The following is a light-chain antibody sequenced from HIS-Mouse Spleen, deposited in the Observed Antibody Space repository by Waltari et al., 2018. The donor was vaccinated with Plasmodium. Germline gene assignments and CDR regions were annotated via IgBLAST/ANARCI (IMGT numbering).Light chain of an antibody. CDR1: RGDVGSYNL. Sequence: QSALTQPASVPGSPGQPLPISCTGTRGDVGSYNLSSVYQQHPGQAPHLMVYEGGKRTSGVSNRFSGAKSGNTASLTISGRQAEDEADYYCCSYAGSSTWMVFGGGTKLTVL. J-gene: IGLJ2*01. CDR2: EGG. V-gene: IGLV2-23*01. CDR3: CSYAGSSTWMV.